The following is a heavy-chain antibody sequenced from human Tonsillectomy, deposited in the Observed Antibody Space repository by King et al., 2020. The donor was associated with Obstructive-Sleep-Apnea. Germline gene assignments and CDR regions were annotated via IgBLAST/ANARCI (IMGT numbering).Heavy chain of an antibody. CDR2: ISYVGSNK. CDR1: GFTFNSYG. D-gene: IGHD6-13*01. CDR3: ARDGEEVAAVLGYFDL. V-gene: IGHV3-30-3*01. J-gene: IGHJ2*01. Sequence: VQLVQSGGGVVQPGRSLRLSCAASGFTFNSYGMHWVRQAPGKGLEWVAVISYVGSNKYYADSVKGRFIIFRDNSKNTLFLQMNSLRAEDTAVYYFARDGEEVAAVLGYFDLWGRGTLVTVSA.